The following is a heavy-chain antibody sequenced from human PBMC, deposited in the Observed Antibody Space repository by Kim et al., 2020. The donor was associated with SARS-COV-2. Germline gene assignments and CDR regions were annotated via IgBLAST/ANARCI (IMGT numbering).Heavy chain of an antibody. CDR3: ARGLEGSSSYYCMDV. Sequence: SETLSLTCAVYGGSFSGYYWSWIRQPPGKGLEWIGEINHSGSTNYNPSLKSRVTISVDTSKNQFSLTLSSVTAADTAVYYCARGLEGSSSYYCMDVRGQGTTVTVSS. CDR1: GGSFSGYY. V-gene: IGHV4-34*01. J-gene: IGHJ6*02. D-gene: IGHD6-13*01. CDR2: INHSGST.